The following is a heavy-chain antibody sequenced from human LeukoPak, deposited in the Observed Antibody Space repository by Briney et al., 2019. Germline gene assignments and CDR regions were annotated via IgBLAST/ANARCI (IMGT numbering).Heavy chain of an antibody. CDR1: GFSLSTSGVG. J-gene: IGHJ4*02. V-gene: IGHV2-5*02. Sequence: SGPTLVNPTQTLTLTCTFSGFSLSTSGVGVGWIRQPPGEALEWLALIYWDDDQRYSPSLKSRLTITKDTSKNRVVLTMTNMDPVDTATYYCAHGLHSYGYAKTGYFDYWGQGTLVTVSS. CDR3: AHGLHSYGYAKTGYFDY. CDR2: IYWDDDQ. D-gene: IGHD5-18*01.